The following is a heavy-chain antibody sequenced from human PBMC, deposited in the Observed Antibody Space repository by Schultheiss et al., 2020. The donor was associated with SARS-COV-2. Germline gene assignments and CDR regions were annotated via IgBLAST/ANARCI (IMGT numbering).Heavy chain of an antibody. CDR1: GFTFSSYA. Sequence: GGSLRLSCAASGFTFSSYAMHWVRQAPGKGLEWVAVIWYDGSNKYYADSVKGRFTISRDNSKNTLYLQMNSLRAEDTALYYCATGESSGGSYPRDYYGMDVWGQGTTVTVSS. D-gene: IGHD2-15*01. CDR3: ATGESSGGSYPRDYYGMDV. CDR2: IWYDGSNK. V-gene: IGHV3-30-3*01. J-gene: IGHJ6*02.